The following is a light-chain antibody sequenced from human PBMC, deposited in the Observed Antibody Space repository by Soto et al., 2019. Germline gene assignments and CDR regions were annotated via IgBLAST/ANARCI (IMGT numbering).Light chain of an antibody. V-gene: IGLV2-14*01. CDR1: RSDIGTYNY. J-gene: IGLJ1*01. Sequence: QSALTQPASVSGSPGQSITISCTGTRSDIGTYNYVSWYQQHPGKAPRLVIYDVSNRPSGVSNRFSGSESGNTASLTIAGLQSEDEADYYCKSYTSSTSFVFGTGTKVTVL. CDR3: KSYTSSTSFV. CDR2: DVS.